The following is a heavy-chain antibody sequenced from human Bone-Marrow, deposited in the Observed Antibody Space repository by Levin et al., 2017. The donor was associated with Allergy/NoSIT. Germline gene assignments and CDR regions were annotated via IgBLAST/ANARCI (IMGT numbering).Heavy chain of an antibody. CDR2: FDPEDGET. J-gene: IGHJ3*02. CDR3: ATDGEMRSGGKGAFEI. Sequence: ASVKVSCKVSGYTLTELSMHWVRQAPGKGLEWMGGFDPEDGETIYAQKFQGRVTMTEDTSTDTAYMELSSLRSEDTAVYYCATDGEMRSGGKGAFEIWGQGTMVTVSS. CDR1: GYTLTELS. D-gene: IGHD4-23*01. V-gene: IGHV1-24*01.